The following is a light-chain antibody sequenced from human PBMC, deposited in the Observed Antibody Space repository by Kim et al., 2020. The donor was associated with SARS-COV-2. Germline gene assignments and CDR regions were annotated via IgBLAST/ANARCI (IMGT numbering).Light chain of an antibody. V-gene: IGLV3-19*01. CDR3: NSRDSSDTAV. CDR1: SLRSYY. Sequence: SSELTQDPAVSVALGQTVRITCQGDSLRSYYASWYQQKPGQAPVLVIYGKNNRPSGIPDRFSGSSSGNTASLTITGAQAEDEADYYCNSRDSSDTAVFCGGTQLTVL. CDR2: GKN. J-gene: IGLJ3*02.